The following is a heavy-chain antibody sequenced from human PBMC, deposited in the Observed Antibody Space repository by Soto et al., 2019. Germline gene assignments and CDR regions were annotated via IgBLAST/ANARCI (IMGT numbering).Heavy chain of an antibody. CDR2: ISGSGGST. V-gene: IGHV3-23*01. CDR3: EKAPNIDILNGYYDS. Sequence: EVQLLESGGGLVQPGGSLRLSCAASGFTFSSYAMSWVRQAPGKGLEWVSAISGSGGSTYYADSVKGPFTNSRDNSKNTVYLQMNSLSADDTAVYYCEKAPNIDILNGYYDSWGEGGMVTVTS. J-gene: IGHJ4*02. D-gene: IGHD3-9*01. CDR1: GFTFSSYA.